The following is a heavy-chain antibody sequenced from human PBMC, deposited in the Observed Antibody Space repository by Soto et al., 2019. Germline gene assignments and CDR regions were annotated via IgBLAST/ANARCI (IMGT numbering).Heavy chain of an antibody. V-gene: IGHV1-18*01. CDR2: ISAYNGNT. D-gene: IGHD6-13*01. J-gene: IGHJ4*02. Sequence: QVQLVQSGAEVKKPGASVKVSCKASGYTFTSYGISWVRQAPGQGLEWMGWISAYNGNTNYAQKLQGRVTMTTDTTTSKGYMELRNLRSDGPAVYYCARGSSSRRWDDGASPFDYWGQGTLVTVSS. CDR1: GYTFTSYG. CDR3: ARGSSSRRWDDGASPFDY.